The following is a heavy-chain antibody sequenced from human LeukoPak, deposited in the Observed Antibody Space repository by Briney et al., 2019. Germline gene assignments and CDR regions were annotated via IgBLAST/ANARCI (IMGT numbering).Heavy chain of an antibody. Sequence: GGSLRLSCAASGFTFSSYSMNWVRQAPGNGLEWVSSISSSSSYIYYADSVKGRFTISRDNAKNSLYLQMNSLRAEDTAVYYCARDSPPEFSYDFWSGYYGGHYFDYWGQGTLVTVSS. CDR1: GFTFSSYS. V-gene: IGHV3-21*01. J-gene: IGHJ4*02. D-gene: IGHD3-3*01. CDR3: ARDSPPEFSYDFWSGYYGGHYFDY. CDR2: ISSSSSYI.